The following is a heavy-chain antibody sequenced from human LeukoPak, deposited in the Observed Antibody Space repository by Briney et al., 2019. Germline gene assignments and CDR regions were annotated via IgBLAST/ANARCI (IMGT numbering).Heavy chain of an antibody. J-gene: IGHJ4*02. V-gene: IGHV4-59*08. CDR3: AKGSSTWGVGNYYFDY. CDR1: GGSISNYY. D-gene: IGHD6-13*01. CDR2: IYYSGST. Sequence: SETLSLTCTVSGGSISNYYWSWIRQPPGKGLEWIGYIYYSGSTNYNPSLKSRVTISVDTSKNQFSLKLSSVTAADTAVYYCAKGSSTWGVGNYYFDYWGQGTLVTVSS.